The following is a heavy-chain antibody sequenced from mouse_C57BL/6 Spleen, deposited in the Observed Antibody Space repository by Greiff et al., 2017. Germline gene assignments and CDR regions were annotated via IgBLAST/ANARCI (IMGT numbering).Heavy chain of an antibody. V-gene: IGHV1-42*01. Sequence: VQLQQSGPELVKPGASVKISCKASGYSFTGYYMNWVKQSPEKSLEWIGEINPSTGGTTYNQKFKAKATLTVDKSSSTAYMQRKSLTSEDSAVYYCARFYYGSSLDYWGQGTTLTVSS. CDR3: ARFYYGSSLDY. J-gene: IGHJ2*01. CDR1: GYSFTGYY. D-gene: IGHD1-1*01. CDR2: INPSTGGT.